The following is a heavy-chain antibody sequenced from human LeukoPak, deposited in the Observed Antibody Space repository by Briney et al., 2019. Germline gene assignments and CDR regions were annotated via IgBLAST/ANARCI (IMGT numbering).Heavy chain of an antibody. Sequence: SETLSLTCTISGGSFSNYYWSWIRQPAGKGLEWIGRIYTSGSTNYNPSLKSRVTMSVDTSKNQFSLKLSSVTAADTTVYYCARDIVVVPAALSYYYYMDVWGKGTTVTVSS. D-gene: IGHD2-2*01. CDR3: ARDIVVVPAALSYYYYMDV. V-gene: IGHV4-4*07. CDR1: GGSFSNYY. CDR2: IYTSGST. J-gene: IGHJ6*03.